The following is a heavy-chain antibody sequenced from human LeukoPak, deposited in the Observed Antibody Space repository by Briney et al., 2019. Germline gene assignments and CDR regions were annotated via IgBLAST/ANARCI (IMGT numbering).Heavy chain of an antibody. V-gene: IGHV3-30*18. CDR2: ISYDGSNK. CDR1: GFTFSAYG. CDR3: AKDRSSGWYSFRH. J-gene: IGHJ1*01. Sequence: GGSLRLSCAASGFTFSAYGMLWVRQAPGKGLEWVAIISYDGSNKYYPDSVKGRFTISRDNSKNTLYLQMNSLRPEDTAVYYCAKDRSSGWYSFRHWGQGTLVSVSS. D-gene: IGHD6-19*01.